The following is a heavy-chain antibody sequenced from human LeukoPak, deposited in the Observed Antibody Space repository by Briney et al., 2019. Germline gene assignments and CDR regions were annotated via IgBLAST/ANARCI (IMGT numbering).Heavy chain of an antibody. Sequence: ASVKVSCKASGYTFTCYYMHWVGQAPGQGLEWRGWINPNSGGTNYAQKFQGRVTMTRDTSISTAYMELSRLRSDDTAVYYCARGESKQLVRWYGFDYWGQGTLVTVSS. CDR1: GYTFTCYY. CDR3: ARGESKQLVRWYGFDY. CDR2: INPNSGGT. V-gene: IGHV1-2*02. D-gene: IGHD6-6*01. J-gene: IGHJ4*02.